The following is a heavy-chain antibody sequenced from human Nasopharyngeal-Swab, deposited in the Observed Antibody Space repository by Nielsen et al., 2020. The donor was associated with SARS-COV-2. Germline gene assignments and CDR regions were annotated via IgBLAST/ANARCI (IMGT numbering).Heavy chain of an antibody. CDR2: VSSSWGP. CDR3: ARGRFSSSSLGWFGP. CDR1: GGSITSGDYY. Sequence: SETLSLTCTVSGGSITSGDYYWSWVRQSPGKGLEWIGSVSSSWGPYYNLSFESRVTMSLDTSKIQFSLNLDSATAADTALYYCARGRFSSSSLGWFGPWGQGPLVTVSS. J-gene: IGHJ5*02. D-gene: IGHD6-6*01. V-gene: IGHV4-61*08.